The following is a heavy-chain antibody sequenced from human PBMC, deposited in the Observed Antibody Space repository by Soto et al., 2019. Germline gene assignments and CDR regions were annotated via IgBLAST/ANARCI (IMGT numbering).Heavy chain of an antibody. CDR3: AGVHVMVVAGSTFDY. V-gene: IGHV4-38-2*02. D-gene: IGHD6-19*01. CDR1: GYAISSGSY. Sequence: GTLSLSCTVSGYAISSGSYWPCIRQAPGKGPEWIASIYHGGTTFYNPSLKSRITISVDTSNNQFSLKLTSVTAADTAVYYCAGVHVMVVAGSTFDYWGHGTLVTVYS. J-gene: IGHJ4*01. CDR2: IYHGGTT.